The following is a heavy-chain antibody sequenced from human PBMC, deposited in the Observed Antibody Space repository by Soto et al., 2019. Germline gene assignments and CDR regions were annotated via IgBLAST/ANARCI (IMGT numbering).Heavy chain of an antibody. CDR2: ISSSGVST. CDR3: VKDWIGNKCSGDGCLAN. CDR1: GLTFASYA. J-gene: IGHJ4*02. D-gene: IGHD2-15*01. V-gene: IGHV3-23*01. Sequence: HPGGSLRLSCETSGLTFASYAMTWARQAPGKGLEWVSTISSSGVSTYYADSVKGRSTISRDSSKNTLYLQMNSLRAEDTAIYYCVKDWIGNKCSGDGCLANWGQGTLVTVSS.